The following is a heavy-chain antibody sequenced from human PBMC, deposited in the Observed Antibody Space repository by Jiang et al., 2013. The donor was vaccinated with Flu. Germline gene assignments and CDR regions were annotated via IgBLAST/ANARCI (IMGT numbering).Heavy chain of an antibody. CDR2: IYYSGNT. J-gene: IGHJ5*02. Sequence: PGLVKPSETLSLTCTVSGGSISSYYWSWIRQPPGKGLEWIGYIYYSGNTNYNPSLKSRLTISVDRSKNQISLKLTSVTAADTAVYYCAREGQILVHNWFDPGAREPWSPSPQ. CDR3: AREGQILVHNWFDP. D-gene: IGHD2-8*02. CDR1: GGSISSYY. V-gene: IGHV4-59*01.